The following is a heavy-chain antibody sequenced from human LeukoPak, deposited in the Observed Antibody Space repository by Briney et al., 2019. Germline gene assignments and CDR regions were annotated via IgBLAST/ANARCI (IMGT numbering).Heavy chain of an antibody. CDR3: ARQRAGYQGYFQH. D-gene: IGHD5-18*01. CDR2: IYYSGST. Sequence: SETLSLTCTVSGGSISSSSYYWGWIRQPPGKGLEWIGSIYYSGSTYYNPSLKSRVTISVDTSKNQFSLRLSSVTAADTAVYYCARQRAGYQGYFQHWGQGPLVPVSP. CDR1: GGSISSSSYY. J-gene: IGHJ1*01. V-gene: IGHV4-39*01.